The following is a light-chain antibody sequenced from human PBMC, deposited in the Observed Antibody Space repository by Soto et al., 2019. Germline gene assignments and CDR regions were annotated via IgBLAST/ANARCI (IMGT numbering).Light chain of an antibody. V-gene: IGLV2-23*01. J-gene: IGLJ1*01. CDR2: EGS. CDR1: SSDVGRYNL. CDR3: CSYAGSNTYV. Sequence: QSVLTQPASVSGSPGQSITFSCTGTSSDVGRYNLVSWYQQYPGKAPKVMIYEGSKRPSGVSNRFSGSKSGNTASLAISGLQAEDEADYYCCSYAGSNTYVFGTGTKVTVL.